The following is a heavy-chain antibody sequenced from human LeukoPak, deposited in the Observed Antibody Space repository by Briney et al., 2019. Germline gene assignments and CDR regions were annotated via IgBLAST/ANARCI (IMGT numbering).Heavy chain of an antibody. D-gene: IGHD6-6*01. CDR1: GFTFTRYS. V-gene: IGHV3-21*01. CDR3: ARGTYRSSSPSIGMPYYLDY. CDR2: ISSSGSYI. Sequence: PGGSLRLSCAASGFTFTRYSMNWVRQAPGKGLEWVSSISSSGSYIFYAQSVEGRFIISRDNAKNSHYLQMNSLRVDDTAVYFCARGTYRSSSPSIGMPYYLDYWGQGILVTVSS. J-gene: IGHJ4*02.